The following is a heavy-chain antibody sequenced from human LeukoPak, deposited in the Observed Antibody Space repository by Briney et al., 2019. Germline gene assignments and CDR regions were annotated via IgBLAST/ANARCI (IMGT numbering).Heavy chain of an antibody. J-gene: IGHJ4*02. D-gene: IGHD3-9*01. CDR3: KQKTAYDILTGYFIYYFDY. CDR2: IYYSGST. CDR1: GGSISSGDYY. Sequence: PSETLSLTCTVSGGSISSGDYYWSWIRQPPRRRLEWIGYIYYSGSTYYNPSLKSRVTISVDTSKNQFSLKLSSVTAADTAVFFFKQKTAYDILTGYFIYYFDYWGQGTLVTVSS. V-gene: IGHV4-30-4*01.